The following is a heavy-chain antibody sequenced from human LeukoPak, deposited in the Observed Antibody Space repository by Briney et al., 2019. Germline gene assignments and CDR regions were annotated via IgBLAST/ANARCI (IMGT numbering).Heavy chain of an antibody. CDR1: GFTFGTYW. J-gene: IGHJ4*02. Sequence: GGSLRLSCAASGFTFGTYWMTWVRQAPGKGLEWVANIKQDGSDKHYVDSVKGRFTISRDNAKNSLYLQMNSLRAKDTAVYYCALGFRVFDYWGQGTLVTVSS. V-gene: IGHV3-7*01. CDR3: ALGFRVFDY. D-gene: IGHD2-15*01. CDR2: IKQDGSDK.